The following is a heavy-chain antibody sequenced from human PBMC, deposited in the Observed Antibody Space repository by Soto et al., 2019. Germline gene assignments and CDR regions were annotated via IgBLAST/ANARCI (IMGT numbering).Heavy chain of an antibody. J-gene: IGHJ4*02. Sequence: LRLSCAASGSIFSTYNLNWVRQAPGKGLEWVSYIGSSGRTMYYADSVKGRFAVSRDNAKNSLFLQMNNLRDDDTAVYYCTRDLVTTFAYWGQGTLVTVSS. CDR3: TRDLVTTFAY. CDR2: IGSSGRTM. V-gene: IGHV3-48*02. D-gene: IGHD4-17*01. CDR1: GSIFSTYN.